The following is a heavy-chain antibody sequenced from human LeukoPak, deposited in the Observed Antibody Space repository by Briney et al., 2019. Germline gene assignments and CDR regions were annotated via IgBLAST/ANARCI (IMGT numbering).Heavy chain of an antibody. Sequence: SETLSLTCTVSGGSISNSSKYWGWIRPPPGKGLEWIGNIYYSGSIYYNPSLKSRVAIFVDTSNNQFSLKLSSVTAADTAVYYCATPRGASNWFDPWGQGALVTVSS. D-gene: IGHD3-10*01. CDR3: ATPRGASNWFDP. CDR2: IYYSGSI. CDR1: GGSISNSSKY. V-gene: IGHV4-39*01. J-gene: IGHJ5*02.